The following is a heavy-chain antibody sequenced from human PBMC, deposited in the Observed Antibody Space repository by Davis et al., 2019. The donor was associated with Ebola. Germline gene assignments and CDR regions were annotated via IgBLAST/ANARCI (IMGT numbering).Heavy chain of an antibody. V-gene: IGHV1-69*06. CDR3: ARDSGDCSSTSCYDAYYYYGMDV. CDR1: GGTFSSYA. CDR2: IIPIFGTA. J-gene: IGHJ6*02. Sequence: SVKVSCKASGGTFSSYAISWVRQAPGQGLEWMGGIIPIFGTANYAQKFQGRVTITADKSTSTAYMELSSLRSEDTAVYYCARDSGDCSSTSCYDAYYYYGMDVWGQGTTVTVSS. D-gene: IGHD2-2*01.